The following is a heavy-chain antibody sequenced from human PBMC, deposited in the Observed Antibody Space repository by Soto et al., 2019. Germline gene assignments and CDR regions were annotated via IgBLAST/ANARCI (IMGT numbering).Heavy chain of an antibody. Sequence: SETLSLTCTVSGGSISSSSYYWGWIRQPPGKGLEWIGSIYYSGSTYYNPSLKSRVTISVDTSKNQLSLKLSSVTAADTAVYYCARRGYYYDSSGYPSVWYWGQGTLVTVSS. J-gene: IGHJ4*02. D-gene: IGHD3-22*01. CDR3: ARRGYYYDSSGYPSVWY. V-gene: IGHV4-39*01. CDR2: IYYSGST. CDR1: GGSISSSSYY.